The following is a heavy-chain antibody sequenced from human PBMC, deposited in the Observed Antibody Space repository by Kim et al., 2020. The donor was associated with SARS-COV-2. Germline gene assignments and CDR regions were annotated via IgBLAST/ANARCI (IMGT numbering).Heavy chain of an antibody. D-gene: IGHD1-26*01. CDR3: TTDLSIVGAPPPI. Sequence: GGSLRLSCAASGFTFSNAWMSWVRQAPGKGLEWVGRIKSKTDGGTTDYAAPVKGRFTISRDDSKNTLYLQMNSLKTEDTAVYYCTTDLSIVGAPPPIWGQGTMVTVSS. J-gene: IGHJ3*02. CDR1: GFTFSNAW. CDR2: IKSKTDGGTT. V-gene: IGHV3-15*01.